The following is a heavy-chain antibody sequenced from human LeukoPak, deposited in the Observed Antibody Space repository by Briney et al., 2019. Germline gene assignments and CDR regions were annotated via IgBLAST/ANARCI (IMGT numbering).Heavy chain of an antibody. J-gene: IGHJ4*02. CDR1: GGTFSSYA. Sequence: SVKVSCKASGGTFSSYAISWVRQAPGQGLEWMGRIIPIFGTANCAQKFQGRVTITTDESTSTAYMELSSLRSEDTAVYYCARDHTPSDYYGSGSYYSLGYWGQGTLVTVSS. D-gene: IGHD3-10*01. V-gene: IGHV1-69*05. CDR2: IIPIFGTA. CDR3: ARDHTPSDYYGSGSYYSLGY.